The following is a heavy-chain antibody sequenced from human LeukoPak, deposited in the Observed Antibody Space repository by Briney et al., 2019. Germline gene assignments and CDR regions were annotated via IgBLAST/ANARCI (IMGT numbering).Heavy chain of an antibody. CDR3: ARLSATIDY. CDR1: GGSISSYY. CDR2: IHYSGST. Sequence: SETLSLTCTVSGGSISSYYWSWIRQPPGKGLEWIGYIHYSGSTNYNPSLKSRVTISVDTSKNQFSLKLSSVTAADTAVYYCARLSATIDYWGQGTLVTVSS. D-gene: IGHD6-19*01. J-gene: IGHJ4*02. V-gene: IGHV4-59*01.